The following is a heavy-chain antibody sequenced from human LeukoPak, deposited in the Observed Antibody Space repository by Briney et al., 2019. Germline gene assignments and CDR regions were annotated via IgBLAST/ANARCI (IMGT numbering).Heavy chain of an antibody. J-gene: IGHJ5*02. CDR3: ASLRYDSSAYDHPLPHH. D-gene: IGHD3-22*01. V-gene: IGHV4-34*01. Sequence: SETLSLTCAVYGGSFSAYYWSWLRQPPGKGLEWIGEINHSGRPNYSPSLKSRVTISVDMSKNEFSLRLSSVTAADTAMYYCASLRYDSSAYDHPLPHHWGQGTLVTVSS. CDR1: GGSFSAYY. CDR2: INHSGRP.